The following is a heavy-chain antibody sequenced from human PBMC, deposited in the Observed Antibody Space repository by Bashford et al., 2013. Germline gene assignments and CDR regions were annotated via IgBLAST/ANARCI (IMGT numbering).Heavy chain of an antibody. CDR3: ARDFVFDYDYYGMDV. J-gene: IGHJ6*02. Sequence: GGSLRLSCAASGFTFSGYEMNWVRQAPGKGLEWVSTLKIGGNTVYYADSVKGRFTVSRDNAKNSLYLQMNSLRADDTAVYYCARDFVFDYDYYGMDVWGQGTTVTVSS. D-gene: IGHD3-16*01. V-gene: IGHV3-48*03. CDR2: LKIGGNTV. CDR1: GFTFSGYE.